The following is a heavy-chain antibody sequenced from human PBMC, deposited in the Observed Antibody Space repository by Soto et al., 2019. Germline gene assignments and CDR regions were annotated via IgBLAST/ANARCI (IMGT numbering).Heavy chain of an antibody. CDR2: ISAYKGNT. V-gene: IGHV1-18*01. D-gene: IGHD4-4*01. CDR1: GYTFTSYG. CDR3: ARGQISNYYYYYYMDV. J-gene: IGHJ6*03. Sequence: ASVKVSCKASGYTFTSYGISWVRQAPGQGLEWMGWISAYKGNTNYAQKLQGRVTMTIDTSTSTAYMELRSLRSDDTAVYYCARGQISNYYYYYYMDVWGKGTTVTVSS.